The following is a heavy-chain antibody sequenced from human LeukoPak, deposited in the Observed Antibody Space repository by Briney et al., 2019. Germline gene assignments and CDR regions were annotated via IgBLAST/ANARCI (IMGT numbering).Heavy chain of an antibody. CDR2: IYYSGST. CDR3: ARETSFRYYDIWSGWDY. V-gene: IGHV4-39*02. D-gene: IGHD3-3*01. CDR1: GGPISSSSYY. Sequence: SETLSLTCTVSGGPISSSSYYWGWIRQPPGKGLEWIGSIYYSGSTYYNPSLKSRVTISVDTSKNQFSLKLSSVTAADTAVYYCARETSFRYYDIWSGWDYWGQGTLVTVSS. J-gene: IGHJ4*02.